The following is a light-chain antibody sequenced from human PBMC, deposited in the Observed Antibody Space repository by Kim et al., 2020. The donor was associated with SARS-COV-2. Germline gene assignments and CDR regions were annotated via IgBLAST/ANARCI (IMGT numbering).Light chain of an antibody. CDR2: AAS. CDR3: QQSYSTPVA. Sequence: DIQMTQSPSSLSASVGDRVTITCRASQSISSYLNWDQQKPGKAPKLLIYAASSLQSGVPSRFSGSGSGTDFTLTISSVQPEYFATYYCQQSYSTPVAFGEGTRLVI. V-gene: IGKV1-39*01. CDR1: QSISSY. J-gene: IGKJ5*01.